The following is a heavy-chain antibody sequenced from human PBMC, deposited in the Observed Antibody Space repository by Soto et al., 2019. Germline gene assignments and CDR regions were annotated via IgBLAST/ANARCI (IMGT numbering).Heavy chain of an antibody. Sequence: QVQLVQSGAEVAKPGASVKVSCEARGYTFSRYLIHWVRQAPGQSLEWVGAINSAAGGTTYGQKFQGRVTMTRDTSTNTVYMEVSSLTSEDTAVYFCARRDSNSWSFDFWGQGTLVTVSS. D-gene: IGHD6-13*01. CDR1: GYTFSRYL. V-gene: IGHV1-46*01. CDR3: ARRDSNSWSFDF. J-gene: IGHJ4*02. CDR2: INSAAGGT.